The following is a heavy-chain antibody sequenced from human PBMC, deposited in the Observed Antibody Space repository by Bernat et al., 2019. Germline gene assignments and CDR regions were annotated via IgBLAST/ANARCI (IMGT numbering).Heavy chain of an antibody. J-gene: IGHJ4*02. Sequence: EVQLVESGGDLVKPGGSLRLSCAASGFTFSNAWMNWVRQAPGKGLEWVGRFKSKTDGGTTDYAAPVKGRFTISRDELKNTLYLQMNSLKNEDTAVYYCTRTPRGYVDYWGQGTLVTVSS. CDR2: FKSKTDGGTT. D-gene: IGHD1-14*01. CDR3: TRTPRGYVDY. CDR1: GFTFSNAW. V-gene: IGHV3-15*07.